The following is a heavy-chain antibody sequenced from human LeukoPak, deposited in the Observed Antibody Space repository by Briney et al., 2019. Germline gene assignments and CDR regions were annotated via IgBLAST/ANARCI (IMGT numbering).Heavy chain of an antibody. CDR2: ITTYNGDT. D-gene: IGHD3-10*01. CDR1: GYTFTSYG. V-gene: IGHV1-18*01. J-gene: IGHJ4*02. Sequence: ASVKVSCKASGYTFTSYGLSWVRQAPGQGLEWMGWITTYNGDTDYAQKLQGRVTMTADTSTSTAYMELRSLRSDDTAVYYCAIVLPYFGYWGQGTLLTVSS. CDR3: AIVLPYFGY.